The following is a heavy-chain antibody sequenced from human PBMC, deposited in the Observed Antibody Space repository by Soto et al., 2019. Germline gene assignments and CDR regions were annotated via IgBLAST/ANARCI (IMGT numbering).Heavy chain of an antibody. J-gene: IGHJ2*01. CDR3: ARMAGPWYFDL. CDR2: INHSGGS. CDR1: GGSFSGFY. V-gene: IGHV4-34*01. Sequence: PSETLSLTCAVHGGSFSGFYWTWIRQPPGKGLEWIGEINHSGGSNYNPPLKSRVTMSLDTSRNQFSLSLNSVTAADTAVYYCARMAGPWYFDLWGRGTLVTVSS.